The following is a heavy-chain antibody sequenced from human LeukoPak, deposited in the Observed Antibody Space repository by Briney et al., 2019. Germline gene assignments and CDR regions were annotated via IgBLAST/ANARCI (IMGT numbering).Heavy chain of an antibody. V-gene: IGHV4-4*07. CDR2: IYTSGST. CDR1: GGSISSYY. CDR3: ARARDCGSTSCFNDI. D-gene: IGHD2-2*01. Sequence: SETLSLTCTVSGGSISSYYWSWIRQTAGKGLEWIGRIYTSGSTNYNPSLESRVTMSVDTSKNQFSLKLSSVTAADTAVYYCARARDCGSTSCFNDIWGQGTMVTVSS. J-gene: IGHJ3*02.